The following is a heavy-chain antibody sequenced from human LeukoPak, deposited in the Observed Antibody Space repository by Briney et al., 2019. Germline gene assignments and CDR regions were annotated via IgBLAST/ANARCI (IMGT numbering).Heavy chain of an antibody. CDR1: GFTFSSYW. J-gene: IGHJ3*02. CDR3: ARGVGSSWYQGGVGLDI. D-gene: IGHD6-13*01. CDR2: IKQDGSEK. Sequence: GGSLRLSCAASGFTFSSYWMSWVRQAPGKGLEWVANIKQDGSEKYYVDSVKGRFTISRDNAKNSLFLQMNSLRADDTAVYYCARGVGSSWYQGGVGLDIWGQGTMVTVSS. V-gene: IGHV3-7*01.